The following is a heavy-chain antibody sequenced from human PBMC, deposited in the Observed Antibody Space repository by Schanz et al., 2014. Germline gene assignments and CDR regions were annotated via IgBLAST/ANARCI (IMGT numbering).Heavy chain of an antibody. CDR1: GFTFSIYA. CDR3: AKSQGSSFDS. V-gene: IGHV3-64D*06. J-gene: IGHJ4*02. D-gene: IGHD6-13*01. Sequence: EVQLVESGGGLVQSGGSLRLSCSASGFTFSIYAMHWVRQAPGKGLEYVSAISHDGYSTYYADSVKGRFTISRDNSKNTLYLQMSSLRAEDTAVYYCAKSQGSSFDSWGQGTLVTVSS. CDR2: ISHDGYST.